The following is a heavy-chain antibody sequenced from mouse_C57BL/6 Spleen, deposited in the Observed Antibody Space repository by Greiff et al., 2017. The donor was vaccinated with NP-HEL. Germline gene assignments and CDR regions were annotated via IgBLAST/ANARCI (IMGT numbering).Heavy chain of an antibody. D-gene: IGHD1-1*01. Sequence: QVQLQQPGAELVRPGSSVKLSCKASGYTFTSYWMHWVKQRPIQGLEWIGNIDPSDSETHYNQTFKDKATLTVDNSSSTSYMQLSSLTSEDSAVYYSARSDITTVVADYFDYWGQATTLTVSS. V-gene: IGHV1-52*01. CDR2: IDPSDSET. J-gene: IGHJ2*01. CDR3: ARSDITTVVADYFDY. CDR1: GYTFTSYW.